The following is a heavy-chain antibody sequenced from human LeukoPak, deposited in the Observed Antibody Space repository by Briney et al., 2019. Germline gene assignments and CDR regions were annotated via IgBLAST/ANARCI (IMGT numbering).Heavy chain of an antibody. CDR1: GFTFSSYS. CDR2: IKQDGSEK. D-gene: IGHD5-18*01. CDR3: ARVEEGQLWVNWFVP. J-gene: IGHJ5*02. Sequence: PGGSLRLSCAASGFTFSSYSMNWVRQAPGKGLEWVANIKQDGSEKYYVDSVKGRFTISRDNAKNSLYLQMNSLRAEDTAVYYCARVEEGQLWVNWFVPWGQGTLVTVSS. V-gene: IGHV3-7*01.